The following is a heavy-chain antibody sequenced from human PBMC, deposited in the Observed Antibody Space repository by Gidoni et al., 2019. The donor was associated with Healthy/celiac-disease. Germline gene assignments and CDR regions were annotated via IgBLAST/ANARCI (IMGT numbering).Heavy chain of an antibody. CDR1: GFPFSSYW. Sequence: EVQLVESGGGLVQPGGSLRLSCAASGFPFSSYWRHWVRQAPGKGLVWVSRINSDGSSTSYADSVKGRFTISRDNAKNTLYLQMNSLRAEDTAVYYCARELEWLSPLPYYYGMDVWGKGTTVTVSS. D-gene: IGHD3-3*01. J-gene: IGHJ6*04. V-gene: IGHV3-74*01. CDR2: INSDGSST. CDR3: ARELEWLSPLPYYYGMDV.